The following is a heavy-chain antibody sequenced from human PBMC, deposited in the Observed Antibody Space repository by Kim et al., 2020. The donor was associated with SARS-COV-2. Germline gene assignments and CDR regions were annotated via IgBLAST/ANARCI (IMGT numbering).Heavy chain of an antibody. J-gene: IGHJ6*02. D-gene: IGHD3-22*01. Sequence: LKSRVTISVETSKNQFSLKLSSVTAADTAVYYCASSGYYVATGNYYYGMDVWGQGTTVTVSS. CDR3: ASSGYYVATGNYYYGMDV. V-gene: IGHV4-39*01.